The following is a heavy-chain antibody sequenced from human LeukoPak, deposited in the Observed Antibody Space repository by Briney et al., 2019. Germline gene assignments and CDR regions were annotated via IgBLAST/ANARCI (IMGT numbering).Heavy chain of an antibody. J-gene: IGHJ6*03. CDR2: ISAYNGNT. CDR1: GYTFTSYG. CDR3: ARVAVPAYYYYYMDV. V-gene: IGHV1-18*01. D-gene: IGHD2-2*01. Sequence: RASVKVSCKASGYTFTSYGISWVRQAPGQGLEWMGWISAYNGNTNYAQKLQGRVTMTTDTSTSTAYMELRSLRSDDTAVYYCARVAVPAYYYYYMDVWGKGTTVTVSS.